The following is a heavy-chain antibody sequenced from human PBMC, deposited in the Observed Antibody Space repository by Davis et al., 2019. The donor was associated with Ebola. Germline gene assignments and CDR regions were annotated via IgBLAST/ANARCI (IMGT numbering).Heavy chain of an antibody. Sequence: GESLKISCAASGFTFSSYAMHWVRQAPGKGLEWVAVISYDGSNKYYADSVKGRFTISRDNSKNTLYLQMNSLRAEDTAVYYCARGGPYSSSRFGGYFDYWGQGTLVTVSS. CDR2: ISYDGSNK. V-gene: IGHV3-30*04. J-gene: IGHJ4*02. CDR1: GFTFSSYA. CDR3: ARGGPYSSSRFGGYFDY. D-gene: IGHD6-6*01.